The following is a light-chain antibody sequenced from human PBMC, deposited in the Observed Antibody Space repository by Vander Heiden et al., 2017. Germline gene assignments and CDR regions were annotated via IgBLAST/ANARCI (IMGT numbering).Light chain of an antibody. Sequence: QSVLTQPPSASGTPGQRVTISCSGSSSNIGSNTVNWYQQLPGTAPKLLIYSNNQRPSGVPDRFSGSKSGTSASLAISGLQSEDEADDYCAAWDDSLNGSGVFGGGTKLTVL. CDR1: SSNIGSNT. J-gene: IGLJ3*02. CDR3: AAWDDSLNGSGV. CDR2: SNN. V-gene: IGLV1-44*01.